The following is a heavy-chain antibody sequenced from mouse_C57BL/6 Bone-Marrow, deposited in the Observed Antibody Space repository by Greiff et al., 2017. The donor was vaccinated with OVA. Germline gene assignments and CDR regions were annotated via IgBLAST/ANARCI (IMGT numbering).Heavy chain of an antibody. CDR1: GYTFTSYW. V-gene: IGHV1-55*01. Sequence: QVQLQQSGAELVKPGASVKMSCKASGYTFTSYWITWVKQRPGQGLEWIGDIYPGSGSTNYNEKFKSKATLTVDTSSSTAYMQLSSLTSEDSAVYYCARGDSSGYGAWFAYWGQGTLVTVSA. CDR2: IYPGSGST. J-gene: IGHJ3*01. CDR3: ARGDSSGYGAWFAY. D-gene: IGHD3-2*02.